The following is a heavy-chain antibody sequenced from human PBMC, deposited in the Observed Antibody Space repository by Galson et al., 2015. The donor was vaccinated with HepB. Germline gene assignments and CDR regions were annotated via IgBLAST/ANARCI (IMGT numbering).Heavy chain of an antibody. CDR3: ARYLSSWGGEHAPDDY. D-gene: IGHD2-21*01. CDR1: GFTFSSYS. V-gene: IGHV3-21*01. Sequence: SLRLSCAASGFTFSSYSMNWVRQAPGKGLEWVSSISSSSSYIYYADSVKGRFTISRDNAKNSLYLQMNSLRAEDTAVYYCARYLSSWGGEHAPDDYWGQGTLVTVSS. J-gene: IGHJ4*02. CDR2: ISSSSSYI.